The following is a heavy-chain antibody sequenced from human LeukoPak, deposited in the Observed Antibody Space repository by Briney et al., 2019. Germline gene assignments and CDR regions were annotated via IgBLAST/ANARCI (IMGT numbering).Heavy chain of an antibody. CDR3: ARDWGWVCGSTRLQVTNGREFDY. Sequence: ASVKVSCKASGYTFTSYGISLVRQAPGQGLEWMGWISAYNGNTNCAQKLQGRVTMTTDTSTSTAYMELRSLRSDDTAVYYCARDWGWVCGSTRLQVTNGREFDYWGPGTLVTVSS. J-gene: IGHJ4*02. CDR2: ISAYNGNT. V-gene: IGHV1-18*01. CDR1: GYTFTSYG. D-gene: IGHD4-11*01.